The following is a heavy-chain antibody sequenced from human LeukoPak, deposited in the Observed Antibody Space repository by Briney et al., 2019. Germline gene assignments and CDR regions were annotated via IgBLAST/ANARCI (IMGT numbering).Heavy chain of an antibody. Sequence: GGSLRLSCAASGFTFSTYAMSWVRQAPGKGLEWVSAINNSGGRTYYADSVKGRFTISRDNSQHTQYLQMNSLRAEDTAMYYCARKGEEWLKSFDYWGQGTLVTVSS. J-gene: IGHJ4*02. D-gene: IGHD3-16*01. V-gene: IGHV3-23*01. CDR2: INNSGGRT. CDR1: GFTFSTYA. CDR3: ARKGEEWLKSFDY.